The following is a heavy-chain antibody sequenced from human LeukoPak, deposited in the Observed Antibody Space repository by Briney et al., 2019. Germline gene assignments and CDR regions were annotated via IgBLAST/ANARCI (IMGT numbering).Heavy chain of an antibody. CDR3: ARVAIPYDISPYYDGYMDV. CDR2: IYYSGST. J-gene: IGHJ6*03. CDR1: GGSISGYY. V-gene: IGHV4-59*01. Sequence: SETLSLTCAVSGGSISGYYWSWIRQSPDKGLEWIGYIYYSGSTNYNPSLQSRVTISVDTSKNQFSLKISPLTAADTAVYYCARVAIPYDISPYYDGYMDVWGKGTTVTVSS. D-gene: IGHD3-22*01.